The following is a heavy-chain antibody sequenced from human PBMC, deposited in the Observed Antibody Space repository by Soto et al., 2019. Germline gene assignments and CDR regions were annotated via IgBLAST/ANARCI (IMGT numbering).Heavy chain of an antibody. D-gene: IGHD2-8*01. CDR1: GGSISSNNFY. CDR3: ARHYCTNAVCSPTFY. Sequence: SSETLSLTCAVSGGSISSNNFYWGWIRQPPGKGLEWIGSIYYSGSTYYNPSLKSRVTISVDTSKNQFSLKLSSVTAADTAVYFCARHYCTNAVCSPTFYWGQGTLVTVSS. J-gene: IGHJ4*02. V-gene: IGHV4-39*01. CDR2: IYYSGST.